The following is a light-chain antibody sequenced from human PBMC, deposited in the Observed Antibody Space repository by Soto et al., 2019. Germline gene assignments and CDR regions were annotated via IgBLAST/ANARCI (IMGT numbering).Light chain of an antibody. J-gene: IGKJ1*01. Sequence: EIVMTQSPATLSVSPGERATLSCRASQSVGSNFAWYQQKPDQAPRLLIYGASTRATGIPARFSGSGSGTEFTLTISSLQSEDFEIYFCQQYNNWPPDRTFGQGTKVEIK. CDR1: QSVGSN. CDR3: QQYNNWPPDRT. CDR2: GAS. V-gene: IGKV3-15*01.